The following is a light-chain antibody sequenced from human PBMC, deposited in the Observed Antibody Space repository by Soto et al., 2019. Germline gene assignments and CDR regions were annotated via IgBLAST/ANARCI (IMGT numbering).Light chain of an antibody. J-gene: IGLJ2*01. V-gene: IGLV2-23*01. CDR3: CSDARSSTYVV. CDR1: SSDVGSYNL. Sequence: QSALTQPASVSGSPGQSITISCTGTSSDVGSYNLVSWYQQHPGKAPKLMIYEGSKRPSGVSNRFSGSKSGNTASLTISGLQAEDEADYYCCSDARSSTYVVFGGGTKLTVL. CDR2: EGS.